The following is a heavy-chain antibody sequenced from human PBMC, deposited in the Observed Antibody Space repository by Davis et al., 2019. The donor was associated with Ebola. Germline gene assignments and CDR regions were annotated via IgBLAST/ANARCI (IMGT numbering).Heavy chain of an antibody. CDR2: ISAYNGNT. J-gene: IGHJ6*02. Sequence: AASVKVSCKASGYTFTSYGISWVRQAPGQGLEWMGWISAYNGNTNYAQKLQGRVTMTTDTSTSTAYMELSRLRSDDTAVYYCALARAKYCSGGSCYYYYYGMDVWGQGTTVTVSS. CDR1: GYTFTSYG. V-gene: IGHV1-18*01. CDR3: ALARAKYCSGGSCYYYYYGMDV. D-gene: IGHD2-15*01.